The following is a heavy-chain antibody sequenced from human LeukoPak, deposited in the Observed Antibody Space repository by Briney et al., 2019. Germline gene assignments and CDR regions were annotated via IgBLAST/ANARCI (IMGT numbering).Heavy chain of an antibody. D-gene: IGHD3-16*01. CDR3: ARGLGSRLATYYDYVWGS. Sequence: PGGSLRLSCAAAGFTFSSFEMNWVRLAPGKGLERVSYMSTSGSSIYYADSVKGRFTISRDNAKNSLYLQMNSLRAEDTAVYYCARGLGSRLATYYDYVWGSWGQGTLVTVSS. CDR1: GFTFSSFE. CDR2: MSTSGSSI. J-gene: IGHJ4*02. V-gene: IGHV3-48*03.